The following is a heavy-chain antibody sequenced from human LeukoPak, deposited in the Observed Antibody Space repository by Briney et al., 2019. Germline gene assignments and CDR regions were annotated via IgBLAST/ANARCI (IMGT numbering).Heavy chain of an antibody. V-gene: IGHV3-23*01. CDR3: ARDYYGGLDY. CDR2: ISGSGDST. Sequence: GGSLRLSCAASGFTFSSYAMSWVRQASGKGLEWVSGISGSGDSTYYADSVKGRFTISRDNSKNTLYLQMNSLRAEDTAVYYCARDYYGGLDYWGQGTLVTVSS. D-gene: IGHD4-23*01. CDR1: GFTFSSYA. J-gene: IGHJ4*02.